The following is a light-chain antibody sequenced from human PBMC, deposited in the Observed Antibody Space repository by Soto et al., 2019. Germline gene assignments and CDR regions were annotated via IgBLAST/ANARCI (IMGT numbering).Light chain of an antibody. Sequence: EIVLTQSPDTLSLSPGERATLSCRASQSVSSKVAWYQQKPGQAPRLLIYDASVRATGIPDRFSGRGSGTEFTLTISSLQSEDFAFYYCQQYNNWTFGQGTKVDI. CDR2: DAS. CDR1: QSVSSK. V-gene: IGKV3-15*01. CDR3: QQYNNWT. J-gene: IGKJ1*01.